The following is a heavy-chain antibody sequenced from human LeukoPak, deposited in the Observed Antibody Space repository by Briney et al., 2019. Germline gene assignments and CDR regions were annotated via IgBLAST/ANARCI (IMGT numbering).Heavy chain of an antibody. V-gene: IGHV3-23*01. Sequence: GGSLRLSCAASGFTFSSYAMSWVRQAPGKGLEWVSAISGSGGSTYYADSVKGRFTISRDNSKNTLYLQMNSLRAEDTAVYYCAKDRYYYDSSGYYYGGYFDYWRQGTLVTVSS. CDR2: ISGSGGST. D-gene: IGHD3-22*01. CDR3: AKDRYYYDSSGYYYGGYFDY. J-gene: IGHJ4*02. CDR1: GFTFSSYA.